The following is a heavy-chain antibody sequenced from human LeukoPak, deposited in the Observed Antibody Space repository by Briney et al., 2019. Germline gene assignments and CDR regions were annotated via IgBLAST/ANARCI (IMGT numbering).Heavy chain of an antibody. CDR3: ARGPDPYYFDY. CDR1: GGTFSSYA. J-gene: IGHJ4*02. V-gene: IGHV1-46*01. CDR2: INPSGGST. Sequence: ASVKVSCKASGGTFSSYAISWVRQAPGQGLEWMGIINPSGGSTSYAQKFQGRVTMTRDTSTSTVYMELSSLRSEDTAVYYCARGPDPYYFDYWGQGTLVTVSS.